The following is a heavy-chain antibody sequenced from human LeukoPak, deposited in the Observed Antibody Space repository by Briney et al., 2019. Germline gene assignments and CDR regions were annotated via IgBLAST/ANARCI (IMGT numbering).Heavy chain of an antibody. J-gene: IGHJ6*02. D-gene: IGHD3-16*01. Sequence: GGSLRLSCTASGFTFGDYAMSWFRQAPGKGLGWVASINHNGNVNYCVDSVKGRFTISRDNAKNSLYLQMSNLRAEDTAVYFCARGGGLDVWGQGATVTVSS. CDR3: ARGGGLDV. V-gene: IGHV3-7*03. CDR2: INHNGNVN. CDR1: GFTFGDYA.